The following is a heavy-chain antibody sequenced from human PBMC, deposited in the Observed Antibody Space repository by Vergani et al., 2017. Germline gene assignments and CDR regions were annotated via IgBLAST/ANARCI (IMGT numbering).Heavy chain of an antibody. Sequence: QVQLQESGPGLVKSSETLSLTCVVSNSSINSNYYWGWIRQSPGKRLEWIGSVSHSGSTFSNPSLKSRVTISVDKSKKLISLILNSVTAADTAVYYCVRDAINYDVLTGYYIGLDSWGQGTLVTVSS. CDR3: VRDAINYDVLTGYYIGLDS. V-gene: IGHV4-38-2*01. CDR2: VSHSGST. J-gene: IGHJ4*02. D-gene: IGHD3-9*01. CDR1: NSSINSNYY.